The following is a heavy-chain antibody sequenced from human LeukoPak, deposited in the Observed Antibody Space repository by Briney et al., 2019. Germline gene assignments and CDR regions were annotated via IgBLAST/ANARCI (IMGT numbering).Heavy chain of an antibody. CDR1: GGSISSSSYY. V-gene: IGHV4-39*01. Sequence: SETLSLTCTVSGGSISSSSYYWGWIRQPPGKGLEWIGNIYYSGSTYYNPSLKSRVTISVDTSKNQFSLKLSSVTAADTAVYYCARGETSSEGYYYMDVWGKGTTVTVSS. CDR2: IYYSGST. J-gene: IGHJ6*03. CDR3: ARGETSSEGYYYMDV.